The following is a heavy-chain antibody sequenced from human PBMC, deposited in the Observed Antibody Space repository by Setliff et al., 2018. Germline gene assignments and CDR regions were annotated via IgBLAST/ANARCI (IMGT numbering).Heavy chain of an antibody. D-gene: IGHD5-18*01. CDR3: VRDRTAYSYGLDV. CDR1: GGSISSRSYY. CDR2: IYTSGST. J-gene: IGHJ6*02. Sequence: SETLSLTCTVSGGSISSRSYYWGWIRQPPGKGLEWIGRIYTSGSTNYNPSLKTRLTMSVDTSKNQFALNLRSVTAADTAVYYCVRDRTAYSYGLDVWGQGTTVTVS. V-gene: IGHV4-39*06.